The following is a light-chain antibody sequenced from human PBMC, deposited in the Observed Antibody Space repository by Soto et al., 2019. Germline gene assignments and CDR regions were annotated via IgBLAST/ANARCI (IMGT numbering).Light chain of an antibody. V-gene: IGKV3-11*01. CDR2: DAF. CDR3: QQSYSTPIT. J-gene: IGKJ5*01. CDR1: QSVSRY. Sequence: EIVLTQSPVTLSLSPGERATLSCRASQSVSRYLAWYQQKPDQAPRLLIYDAFNRATGIPARFSGSGSGTDFTLTISSLQPEDFATYYCQQSYSTPITFGQGTRLEIK.